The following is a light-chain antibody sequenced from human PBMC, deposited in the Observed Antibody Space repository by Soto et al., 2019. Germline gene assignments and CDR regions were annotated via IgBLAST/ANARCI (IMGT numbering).Light chain of an antibody. J-gene: IGKJ2*01. CDR1: QSLLHSNGYNY. CDR3: MQAIQPYT. Sequence: DIVMTQSPLSLPVTPGEPASISCRSSQSLLHSNGYNYLDWYLQKPGQSPQLLIYLGSNQASGVPDSISGSASSKDFTLKISIVEAEDVGVYYCMQAIQPYTFGQGTKLEIK. CDR2: LGS. V-gene: IGKV2-28*01.